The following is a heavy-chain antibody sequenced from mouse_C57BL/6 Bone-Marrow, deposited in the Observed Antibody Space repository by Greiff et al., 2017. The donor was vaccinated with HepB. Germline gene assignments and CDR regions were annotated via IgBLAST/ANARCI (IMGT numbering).Heavy chain of an antibody. CDR1: GYTFTEYT. Sequence: VVKPGASVKLSCKASGYTFTEYTIHWVKQRSGQGLEWIGWFYPGSGSIKYNEKFKDKATLTADKSSSTVYMELSRLTSEDSAVYFCARHEDYYGRNYAMDYWGQGTSVTVSS. CDR3: ARHEDYYGRNYAMDY. J-gene: IGHJ4*01. V-gene: IGHV1-62-2*01. D-gene: IGHD1-1*01. CDR2: FYPGSGSI.